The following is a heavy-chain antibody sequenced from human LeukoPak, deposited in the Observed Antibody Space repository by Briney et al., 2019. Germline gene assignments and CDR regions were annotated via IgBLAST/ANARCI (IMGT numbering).Heavy chain of an antibody. CDR2: ISSGYYI. D-gene: IGHD6-19*01. CDR1: GFTFSTFG. Sequence: PGGSLRLSCAASGFTFSTFGMIWVRQAPGKGREWISSISSGYYIYYADAVKARFTISRDNARNSLYLQMNSLRADDTAVYYCARLMFIAVGNWYFDLWGRGTLVTVSS. CDR3: ARLMFIAVGNWYFDL. J-gene: IGHJ2*01. V-gene: IGHV3-21*01.